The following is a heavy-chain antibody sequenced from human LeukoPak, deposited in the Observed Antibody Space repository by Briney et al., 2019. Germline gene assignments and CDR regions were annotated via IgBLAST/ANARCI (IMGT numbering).Heavy chain of an antibody. CDR1: GGSISSYY. V-gene: IGHV4-59*01. D-gene: IGHD3-22*01. Sequence: SETLSLTCTVSGGSISSYYWSWIRQPPGKGLEWIGYIYYSGSTNYSPSLKSRVTISVDTSKNQFSLKLSSVTAADTAVYYCARVYDSSGYYYNDYYYYGMDVWGQGTTVTVSS. CDR3: ARVYDSSGYYYNDYYYYGMDV. J-gene: IGHJ6*02. CDR2: IYYSGST.